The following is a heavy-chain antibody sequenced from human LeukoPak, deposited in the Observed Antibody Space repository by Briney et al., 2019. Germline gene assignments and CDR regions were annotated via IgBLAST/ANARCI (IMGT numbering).Heavy chain of an antibody. D-gene: IGHD1-26*01. V-gene: IGHV3-23*01. Sequence: GGSLRLSCAASGFTFNTYGMSWVRQAPGKGLEWVSGISSSGGTTYYADSVKGRFTISRDNSKNTLYLQMNSLRAEDTALYFCAQWSRYFDYWGQGTLVTVSS. J-gene: IGHJ4*02. CDR1: GFTFNTYG. CDR3: AQWSRYFDY. CDR2: ISSSGGTT.